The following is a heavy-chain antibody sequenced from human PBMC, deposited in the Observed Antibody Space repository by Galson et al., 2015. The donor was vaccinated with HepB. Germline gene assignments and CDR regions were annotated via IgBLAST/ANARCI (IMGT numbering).Heavy chain of an antibody. CDR3: ARLRESIAAAGTWFDP. CDR1: GYSFTSYW. J-gene: IGHJ5*02. CDR2: IYPGDSDT. D-gene: IGHD6-13*01. Sequence: QSGAEVKKPGESLKISCTGSGYSFTSYWIGWVRQMPGKGLEGMGIIYPGDSDTRYSPSFQGQVTISADKSISTAYLQWSSLKASDTAMYYCARLRESIAAAGTWFDPWGQGTLVTVSS. V-gene: IGHV5-51*03.